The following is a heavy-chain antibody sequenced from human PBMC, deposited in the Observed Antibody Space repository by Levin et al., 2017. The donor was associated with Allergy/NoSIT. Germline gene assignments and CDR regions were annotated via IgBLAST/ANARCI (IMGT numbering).Heavy chain of an antibody. V-gene: IGHV1-69*13. CDR1: GGTFSSYT. Sequence: SVKVSCKASGGTFSSYTFTWVRQARGQGLEWMGGINPLSGTPNYAQKFQGRVTFTADESTGTAYTELSSLRSEDTAVYYCARVRGGWYVFDYWGQGTLVTVSS. CDR3: ARVRGGWYVFDY. J-gene: IGHJ4*02. D-gene: IGHD6-19*01. CDR2: INPLSGTP.